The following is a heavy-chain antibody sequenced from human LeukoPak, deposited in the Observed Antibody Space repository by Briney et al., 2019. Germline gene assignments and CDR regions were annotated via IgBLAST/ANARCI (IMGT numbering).Heavy chain of an antibody. J-gene: IGHJ4*02. Sequence: GASVKVSCKASGYTFSGYYMHWVRQAPGQGLEWMGWINPNSGGTNYAQKFQGRVTMTRDTSIGTAYTELSRLRSDDTAVYYCARVERGAYSASWYLDYWGQGTLVTVSS. V-gene: IGHV1-2*02. CDR3: ARVERGAYSASWYLDY. CDR1: GYTFSGYY. D-gene: IGHD6-13*01. CDR2: INPNSGGT.